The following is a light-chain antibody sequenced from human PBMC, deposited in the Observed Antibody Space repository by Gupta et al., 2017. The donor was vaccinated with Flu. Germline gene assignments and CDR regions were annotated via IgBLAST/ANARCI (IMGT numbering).Light chain of an antibody. CDR3: SSYTSSSSYVV. J-gene: IGLJ2*01. V-gene: IGLV2-14*01. Sequence: QSALPHPASVSAPPVHSITISCTETGTDIGDYKYVSWYPHHPGKAPNVIIYEVTRRPSGVANRLSGSKSGNTASLTISGLQAEDEADYHCSSYTSSSSYVVFGGGTKMTVL. CDR2: EVT. CDR1: GTDIGDYKY.